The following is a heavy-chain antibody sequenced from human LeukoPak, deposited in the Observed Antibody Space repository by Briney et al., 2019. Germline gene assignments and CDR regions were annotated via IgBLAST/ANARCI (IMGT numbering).Heavy chain of an antibody. Sequence: KPGESLKISCKGSGYSFTSYWIGWVRQMPGKGLEWMGIIYPGDSDTRYSPSFQGQGTMSVDKSISTAYLQWSSLRASDTAVYYCAKGGIIVGETSHFDYWGQGTLVTVSS. J-gene: IGHJ4*02. D-gene: IGHD1-26*01. CDR1: GYSFTSYW. V-gene: IGHV5-51*01. CDR3: AKGGIIVGETSHFDY. CDR2: IYPGDSDT.